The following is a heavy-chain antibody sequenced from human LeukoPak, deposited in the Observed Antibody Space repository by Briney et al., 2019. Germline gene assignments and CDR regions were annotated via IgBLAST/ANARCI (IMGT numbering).Heavy chain of an antibody. CDR2: VDPEDGET. J-gene: IGHJ5*02. CDR1: GYTFTDYY. CDR3: ATSAIGWFDP. V-gene: IGHV1-69-2*01. Sequence: GASVKVSCKASGYTFTDYYMHWVQQAPGKGLEWMGRVDPEDGETIYAEKFQSRVTITADTSTDTAYMELSSLRSEDTAVYYCATSAIGWFDPWGQGTLVTVSS.